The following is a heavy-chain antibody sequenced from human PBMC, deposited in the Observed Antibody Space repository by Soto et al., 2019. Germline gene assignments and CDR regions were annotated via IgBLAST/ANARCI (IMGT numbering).Heavy chain of an antibody. CDR2: IYYSGST. CDR3: ARDGDYYDSSGYHDAFDI. J-gene: IGHJ3*02. CDR1: GCSVSSGSYS. Sequence: SEPLSLTCPVSGCSVSSGSYSWSWIRQPPGKGLEWIGYIYYSGSTNYNPSLKSRVTIAVDTSKNQFSLKLSSVTAADTAVYDCARDGDYYDSSGYHDAFDIWGQGTMVTVSS. V-gene: IGHV4-61*01. D-gene: IGHD3-22*01.